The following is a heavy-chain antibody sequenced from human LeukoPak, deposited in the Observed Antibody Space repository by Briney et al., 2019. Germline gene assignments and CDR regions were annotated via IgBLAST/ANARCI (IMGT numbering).Heavy chain of an antibody. CDR3: AGDLLKPDYYDSSGYSAFDI. V-gene: IGHV3-21*01. J-gene: IGHJ3*02. Sequence: GGSLRLSCAASGFTFSSYSMNWVRQAPGKGLEWVSSISSSSSYIYYADSVKGRFTISRDNAKNSLYLQMNSLRAEDTAVYYCAGDLLKPDYYDSSGYSAFDIWGQGTMVTVSS. CDR2: ISSSSSYI. D-gene: IGHD3-22*01. CDR1: GFTFSSYS.